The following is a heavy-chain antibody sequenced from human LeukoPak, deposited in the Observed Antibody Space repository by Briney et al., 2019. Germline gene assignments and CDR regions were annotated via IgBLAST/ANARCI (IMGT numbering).Heavy chain of an antibody. CDR2: INHSGST. Sequence: SEILSLTCAVYGGSFSGYYWSWIRQPPGKGLEWIGEINHSGSTNYNPSLKSRVTISVDTSKNQFSLKLSSVTAADTAVYYCARVDCSSTSCYKPDAFDIWGQGTMVTVSS. V-gene: IGHV4-34*01. J-gene: IGHJ3*02. CDR1: GGSFSGYY. D-gene: IGHD2-2*02. CDR3: ARVDCSSTSCYKPDAFDI.